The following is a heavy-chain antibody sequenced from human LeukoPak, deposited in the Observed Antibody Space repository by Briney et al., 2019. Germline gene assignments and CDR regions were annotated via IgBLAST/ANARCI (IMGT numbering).Heavy chain of an antibody. J-gene: IGHJ5*02. D-gene: IGHD2-21*02. CDR2: VDPEDGET. CDR1: GYTFTDYY. V-gene: IGHV1-69-2*01. CDR3: ATTAYCGGDCHNWFDP. Sequence: ASVKVSCKVSGYTFTDYYMHWVQQAPGKGLEWLGLVDPEDGETIYAEKFQGRVTITADTSTDTAYMELSSLRSEDTAVYYCATTAYCGGDCHNWFDPWGQGTLVTVSS.